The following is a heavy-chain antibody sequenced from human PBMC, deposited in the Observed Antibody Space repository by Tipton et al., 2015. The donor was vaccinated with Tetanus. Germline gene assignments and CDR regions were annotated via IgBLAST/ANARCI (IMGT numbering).Heavy chain of an antibody. Sequence: SLRLSCAASGFTFSIYGMYWVRQAPGKGLEWVAFISYDGSTEYYAKSVKGRFTISGDNSKHTLYLQMNSLGPEDTAVYYCAKDLRYLSSWHDSWGQGALVTVSS. CDR3: AKDLRYLSSWHDS. CDR1: GFTFSIYG. D-gene: IGHD6-13*01. V-gene: IGHV3-30*18. CDR2: ISYDGSTE. J-gene: IGHJ5*01.